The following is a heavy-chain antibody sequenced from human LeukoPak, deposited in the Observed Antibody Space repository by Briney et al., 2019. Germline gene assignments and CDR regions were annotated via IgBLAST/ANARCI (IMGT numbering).Heavy chain of an antibody. D-gene: IGHD2-2*02. CDR3: ARAGRLCVGTSCYRSSYYYYYMDV. CDR1: GGTFSSYV. J-gene: IGHJ6*03. V-gene: IGHV1-2*02. CDR2: INPNSGGT. Sequence: ASVKVSCKASGGTFSSYVINWVRQAPGQGLEWMGWINPNSGGTNYAQKFQGRVTMTRDTSISTVYMELSSLRSEDTAVYYCARAGRLCVGTSCYRSSYYYYYMDVWGKGTTVTVSS.